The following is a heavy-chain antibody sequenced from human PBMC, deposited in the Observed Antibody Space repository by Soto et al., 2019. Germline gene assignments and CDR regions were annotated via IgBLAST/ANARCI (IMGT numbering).Heavy chain of an antibody. CDR3: ARFDYYDSSGYLDFGPK. CDR2: VSNTATT. J-gene: IGHJ4*02. CDR1: GASIINYY. Sequence: SETLSLTCTVSGASIINYYWAWIRQSPGRGLESIGYVSNTATTTYNPSLKNRVTISVDASKSQFYLRLRSVTAADTAVYYCARFDYYDSSGYLDFGPKWGQGTLVTVS. V-gene: IGHV4-59*01. D-gene: IGHD3-22*01.